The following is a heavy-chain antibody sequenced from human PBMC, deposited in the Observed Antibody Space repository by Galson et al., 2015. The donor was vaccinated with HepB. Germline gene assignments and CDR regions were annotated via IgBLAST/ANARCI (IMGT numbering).Heavy chain of an antibody. CDR1: GGTFSSYG. J-gene: IGHJ4*02. CDR3: ARSADRGIFFRY. V-gene: IGHV1-69*06. CDR2: IIPMFGTA. Sequence: SVKVSCKASGGTFSSYGTSWVRQAPGQGPEWMGEIIPMFGTANYAQKFQGRVTITADKSTSTTYMELSSLTSEDTAVYYCARSADRGIFFRYWGQGTLVTVSS. D-gene: IGHD3-10*01.